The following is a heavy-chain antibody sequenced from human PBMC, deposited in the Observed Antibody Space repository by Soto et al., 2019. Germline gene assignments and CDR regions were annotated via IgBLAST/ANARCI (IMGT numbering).Heavy chain of an antibody. V-gene: IGHV4-34*01. J-gene: IGHJ4*02. Sequence: PSETLSLTCAVYGGSFRGYYWTWIRQPPGKGLEWIGEIDHIGDTKYNPSLKSRVTISVDTSKNQFSLKLASVTAADTAVYYCARVEYTYNYRGLDSWGQGTLVTVSS. CDR2: IDHIGDT. CDR1: GGSFRGYY. D-gene: IGHD3-16*01. CDR3: ARVEYTYNYRGLDS.